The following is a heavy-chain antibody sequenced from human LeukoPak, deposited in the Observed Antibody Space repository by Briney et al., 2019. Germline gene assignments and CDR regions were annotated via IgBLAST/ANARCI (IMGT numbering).Heavy chain of an antibody. CDR2: ISGSGGST. J-gene: IGHJ4*02. V-gene: IGHV3-23*01. CDR3: ARDPLYYDSSGYSY. D-gene: IGHD3-22*01. CDR1: GFTFSNYA. Sequence: PGGSLRLSCAAPGFTFSNYAMSWVRQAPGKGLEWVSAISGSGGSTYYADFVKGRFTISRDNAKNSLYLQMNSLSAEDTAVYYCARDPLYYDSSGYSYWGQGTLVTVSS.